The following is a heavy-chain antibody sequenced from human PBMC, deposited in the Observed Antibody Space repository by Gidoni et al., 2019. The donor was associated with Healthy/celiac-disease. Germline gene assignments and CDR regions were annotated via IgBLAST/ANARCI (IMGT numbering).Heavy chain of an antibody. CDR2: ISDDGSNK. V-gene: IGHV3-30*18. Sequence: QVQLVESGGGVVQPGRSLRLSCAASGFIFNYYGMHWVRQAPGKGLEWVAVISDDGSNKYYADSVKGRFTISRDNSKNTLYVQMNSLRAEDTAVYYCAKGVGNSGYDPLDYWGQGTLVTVSS. J-gene: IGHJ4*02. D-gene: IGHD5-12*01. CDR3: AKGVGNSGYDPLDY. CDR1: GFIFNYYG.